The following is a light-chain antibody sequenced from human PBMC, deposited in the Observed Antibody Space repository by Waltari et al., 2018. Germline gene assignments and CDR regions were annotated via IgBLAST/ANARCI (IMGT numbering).Light chain of an antibody. J-gene: IGLJ1*01. CDR2: NAS. CDR3: SSYTSDYTYV. CDR1: SSDVGGFYF. V-gene: IGLV2-14*03. Sequence: QSALTQPASVSGSPGQSITISCTGTSSDVGGFYFVSWYQQPPAKPPKLIISNASRRPSGVSYRFSGSKSGNRASLTISGLQAEDEATYYCSSYTSDYTYVFGTGTEVTVV.